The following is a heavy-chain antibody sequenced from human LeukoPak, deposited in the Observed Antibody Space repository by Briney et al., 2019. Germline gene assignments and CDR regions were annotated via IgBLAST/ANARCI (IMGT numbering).Heavy chain of an antibody. Sequence: SQTLSLTCTVSSGSVSSGGYFWSWIRQHPGRGLEWIGYIYISGSTYSNPSLESRVTISLDTSQNQFSLKLKSVTAADTAVYYCARGYTGYDYEGGYFDYWGQGTLVIVSS. CDR3: ARGYTGYDYEGGYFDY. CDR1: SGSVSSGGYF. J-gene: IGHJ4*02. D-gene: IGHD5-12*01. V-gene: IGHV4-31*03. CDR2: IYISGST.